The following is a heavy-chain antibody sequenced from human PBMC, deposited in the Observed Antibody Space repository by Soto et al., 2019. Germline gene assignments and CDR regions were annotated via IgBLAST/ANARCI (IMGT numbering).Heavy chain of an antibody. Sequence: PGESLKISCKGSGYSFTSYWISWVRQMPGKGLEWMGRIDPSDSYTNYSPSFQGHVTISADKSISTAYLQWSSLKASDTAMYYCARQEIFGVSKLGNYYGMDVWGQGTTVTVSS. CDR3: ARQEIFGVSKLGNYYGMDV. CDR2: IDPSDSYT. V-gene: IGHV5-10-1*01. J-gene: IGHJ6*02. CDR1: GYSFTSYW. D-gene: IGHD3-3*01.